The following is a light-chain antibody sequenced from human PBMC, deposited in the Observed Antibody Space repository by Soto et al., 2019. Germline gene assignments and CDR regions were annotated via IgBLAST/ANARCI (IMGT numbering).Light chain of an antibody. CDR1: QSVYSS. Sequence: EIVMTQSPATLSVSPGERVTLSCRASQSVYSSLAWYQQKRGQAPRLLIYATSSRAPDVPARFTASGSGTDFTFTITSLQSEDYVVYFCQQYHNWPPITFGQGTRLEI. V-gene: IGKV3-15*01. J-gene: IGKJ5*01. CDR3: QQYHNWPPIT. CDR2: ATS.